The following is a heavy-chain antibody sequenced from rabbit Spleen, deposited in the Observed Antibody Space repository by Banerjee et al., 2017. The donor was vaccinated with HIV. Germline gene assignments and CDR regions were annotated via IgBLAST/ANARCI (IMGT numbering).Heavy chain of an antibody. J-gene: IGHJ3*01. CDR3: VRDQARMLDL. CDR2: IYISSGNT. Sequence: QEQLEESGGDLVKPEGSLTLTCTASGFSFSSSYWICWVRQAPGKGLELIACIYISSGNTWYASWVNGRFTISRSTSLNTVDLKMTSLTAADTATYFCVRDQARMLDLWGQGTLVTVS. V-gene: IGHV1S43*01. CDR1: GFSFSSSYW.